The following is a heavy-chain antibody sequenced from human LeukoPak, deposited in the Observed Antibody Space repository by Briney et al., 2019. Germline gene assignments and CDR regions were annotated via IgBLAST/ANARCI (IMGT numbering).Heavy chain of an antibody. J-gene: IGHJ6*03. CDR3: AKGLKTAVGPYKGYHYYMDV. Sequence: GGSLRLSCAASGFTVSSNYMSWVRQAPGKGLEWVSVIYSGGNTYYADSVKGRFTISRDNSKNTLSLQVSSLRAEDTAIYYCAKGLKTAVGPYKGYHYYMDVWGKGTTVTVSS. D-gene: IGHD5-18*01. V-gene: IGHV3-53*01. CDR2: IYSGGNT. CDR1: GFTVSSNY.